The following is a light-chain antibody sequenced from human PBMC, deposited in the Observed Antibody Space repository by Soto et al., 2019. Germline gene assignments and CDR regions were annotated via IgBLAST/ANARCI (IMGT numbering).Light chain of an antibody. Sequence: EIVMTQSPATLSVSPGERATLSCRASQSVSSNVAWYQQRPGQAPRLLIYRASTRATGIPARFSGSGSGTEFTLTISSLQSEDFAVYYCQQYHNLWTFGQGTKVAIK. CDR3: QQYHNLWT. CDR1: QSVSSN. CDR2: RAS. J-gene: IGKJ1*01. V-gene: IGKV3-15*01.